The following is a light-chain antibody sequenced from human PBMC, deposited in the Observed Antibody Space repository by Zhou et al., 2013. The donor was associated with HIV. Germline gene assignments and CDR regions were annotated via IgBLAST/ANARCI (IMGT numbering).Light chain of an antibody. J-gene: IGKJ4*01. CDR2: DAF. Sequence: EIALTQSPDTLSLSPGERVILSCRASQSVTSYLAWYQQKGGQAPRLLIYDAFRRDTGTPDRFSGSGSGTDFTLTISRLEPEDFAVYYCQVYGNTPLTFGGGTKVEIK. CDR1: QSVTSY. V-gene: IGKV3-20*01. CDR3: QVYGNTPLT.